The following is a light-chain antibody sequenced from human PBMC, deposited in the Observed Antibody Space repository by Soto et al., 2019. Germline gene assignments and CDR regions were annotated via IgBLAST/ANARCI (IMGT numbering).Light chain of an antibody. V-gene: IGKV3-15*01. CDR1: QSVIRK. CDR3: QQYDKWPRT. Sequence: EIVLTQSPGTLSLSPGERATLSCRASQSVIRKLAWYQQTRGQAPRLLIYGASTRATGVPARFSGSGSGTEFTLTISNLQSEDFAVYHCQQYDKWPRTFGQGTKVDIK. CDR2: GAS. J-gene: IGKJ1*01.